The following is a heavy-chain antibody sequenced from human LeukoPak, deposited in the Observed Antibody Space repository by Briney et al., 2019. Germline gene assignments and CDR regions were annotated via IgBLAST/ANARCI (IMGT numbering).Heavy chain of an antibody. J-gene: IGHJ4*02. CDR3: TRAVYGSLPDY. Sequence: GASVKVSCKASGYTFSTFAISWVRQAPGQGLEWMGRISAYSGNTIYAQKFRGRVTMTTDTSTTTAYMELTGLTYDDTAVYYCTRAVYGSLPDYWGQGTLVAVSS. CDR1: GYTFSTFA. V-gene: IGHV1-18*01. D-gene: IGHD3-10*01. CDR2: ISAYSGNT.